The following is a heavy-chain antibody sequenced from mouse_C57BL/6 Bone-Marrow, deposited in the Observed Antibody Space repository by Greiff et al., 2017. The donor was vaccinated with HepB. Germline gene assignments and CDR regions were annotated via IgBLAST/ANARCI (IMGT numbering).Heavy chain of an antibody. CDR2: ISDGGSYT. J-gene: IGHJ2*01. CDR1: GFTFSSYA. Sequence: EVKLVESGGGLVKPGGSLKLSCAASGFTFSSYAMSWVRQTPEKRLEWVATISDGGSYTYYPDNVKGRFTISRDNAKNNLYLQMSHLKSEDTAMYYCARGGDGVSYYFDYWGQGTTLTVSS. D-gene: IGHD3-3*01. CDR3: ARGGDGVSYYFDY. V-gene: IGHV5-4*03.